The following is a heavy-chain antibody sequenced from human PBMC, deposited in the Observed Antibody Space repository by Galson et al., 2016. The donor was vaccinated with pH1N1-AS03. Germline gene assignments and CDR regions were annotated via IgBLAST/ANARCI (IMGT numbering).Heavy chain of an antibody. CDR3: AGDSKDNFHYPRFAFDL. CDR2: VSARGTT. CDR1: GASVSHYAPY. J-gene: IGHJ3*01. Sequence: SETLSLTCSVSGASVSHYAPYWGWIRQAPGKGLEWIATVSARGTTYHNPSLDSRLTISLDTSKNHFSLTLTSVTAADMAMYYCAGDSKDNFHYPRFAFDLWSQGTLVTVSS. D-gene: IGHD2-15*01. V-gene: IGHV4-39*07.